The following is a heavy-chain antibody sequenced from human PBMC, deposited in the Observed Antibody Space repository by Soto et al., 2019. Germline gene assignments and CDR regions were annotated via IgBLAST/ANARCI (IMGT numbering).Heavy chain of an antibody. CDR1: GFTFSSYS. CDR2: ISSSSSYI. V-gene: IGHV3-21*01. Sequence: PVGSLRLSCAASGFTFSSYSMNWVRQAPGKGLEWASSISSSSSYIYYADSVKGRFTISRDNAKNSLYLQMNSLRAEDTAVYYCARELTPYEYDAFDIWGQGTMVTVSS. D-gene: IGHD5-12*01. CDR3: ARELTPYEYDAFDI. J-gene: IGHJ3*02.